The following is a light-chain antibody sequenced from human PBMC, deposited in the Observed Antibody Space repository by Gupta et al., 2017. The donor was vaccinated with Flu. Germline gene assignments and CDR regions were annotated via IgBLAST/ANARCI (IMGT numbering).Light chain of an antibody. CDR1: QSINRW. CDR2: TAS. V-gene: IGKV1-5*03. J-gene: IGKJ1*01. Sequence: DIQMTQSPSTLSASEGDRVTITCRASQSINRWLAWYQQKPGKAPNLLIYTASTLKFGVPSRFGGSGSGTEFPLIISSLQPDDFATYYCQQYITYPWTFGQGTKVEI. CDR3: QQYITYPWT.